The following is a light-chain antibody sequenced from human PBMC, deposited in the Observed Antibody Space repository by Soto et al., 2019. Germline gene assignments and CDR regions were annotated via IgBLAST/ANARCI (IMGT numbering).Light chain of an antibody. V-gene: IGKV1-5*01. CDR2: DAS. J-gene: IGKJ1*01. CDR3: QQYYTHSST. Sequence: DIQMTQSPSTLSASVGDRVTITCRASQSIIRWLAWYQQKPGQAPKLIIYDASTLESGVPSRFSGSGSGTEFALAISCLQPDDSATYYCQQYYTHSSTFGQGTKVDIK. CDR1: QSIIRW.